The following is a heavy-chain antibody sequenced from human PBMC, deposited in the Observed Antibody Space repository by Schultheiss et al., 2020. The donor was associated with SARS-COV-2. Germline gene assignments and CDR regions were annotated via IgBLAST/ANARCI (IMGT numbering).Heavy chain of an antibody. J-gene: IGHJ4*02. CDR3: ARGPLLRFLEWSNTFDY. CDR2: INPSGGST. D-gene: IGHD3-3*01. CDR1: GYTFTSYY. V-gene: IGHV1-46*01. Sequence: ASVKVSCKASGYTFTSYYMHWVRQAPGQGLEWMGIINPSGGSTSYAQKFQGRVTMTRDTSTSTVYMELSSLRSEDTAVYYCARGPLLRFLEWSNTFDYWGQGTLVTVSS.